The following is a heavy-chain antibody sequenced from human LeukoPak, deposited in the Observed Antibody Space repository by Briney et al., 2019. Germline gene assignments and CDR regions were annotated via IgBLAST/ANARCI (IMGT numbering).Heavy chain of an antibody. V-gene: IGHV4-59*01. CDR3: ARGKLRYFDWLPLPDY. Sequence: PSETLSLTCTVSGGSISSYYWSWIRQPPGKGLEWIGYIYYSGSTNYNPSLKNRLTISVDTSKNQLYLKLSSVTAADTAVYYCARGKLRYFDWLPLPDYWGQGTLVTVSS. CDR2: IYYSGST. D-gene: IGHD3-9*01. CDR1: GGSISSYY. J-gene: IGHJ4*02.